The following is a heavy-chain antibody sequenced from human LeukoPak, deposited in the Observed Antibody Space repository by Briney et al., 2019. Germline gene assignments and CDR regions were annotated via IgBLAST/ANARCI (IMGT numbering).Heavy chain of an antibody. D-gene: IGHD6-19*01. CDR3: ASAVAGSVMDY. CDR2: FGPEDGET. CDR1: GYTLTELS. V-gene: IGHV1-24*01. Sequence: ASVKVSCKVSGYTLTELSMHWVRQAPGKGLEWMGGFGPEDGETIYAQKFQGRVTITADKSTSTAYMELSSLRSEDTAVYYCASAVAGSVMDYWGQGTLVTVSS. J-gene: IGHJ4*02.